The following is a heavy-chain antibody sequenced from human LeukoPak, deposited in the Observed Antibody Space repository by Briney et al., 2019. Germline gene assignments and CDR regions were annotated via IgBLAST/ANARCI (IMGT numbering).Heavy chain of an antibody. CDR1: GYSFTSYW. D-gene: IGHD3-10*01. CDR3: ARTYGSGTYYNRVGAFDI. J-gene: IGHJ3*02. Sequence: GESLKISCKGSGYSFTSYWIGWVRQMPGKGLGWMGIIYPGDSDTRYSPSFQGQVTISADKSITTAYLQWSSLKASDTAMYYCARTYGSGTYYNRVGAFDIWGQGTMVTVPS. CDR2: IYPGDSDT. V-gene: IGHV5-51*01.